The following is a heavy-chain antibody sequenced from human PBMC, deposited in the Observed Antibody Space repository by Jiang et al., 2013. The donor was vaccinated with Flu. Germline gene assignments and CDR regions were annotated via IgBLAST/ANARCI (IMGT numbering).Heavy chain of an antibody. CDR1: YY. CDR2: INPNSGGT. D-gene: IGHD6-19*01. Sequence: YYMHWVRQAPGQGLEWMGWINPNSGGTNYAQKFQGRVTMTRDTSISTAYMELSRLRSDDTAVYYCATLGIGEQWLVDAFDIWGQGTMVTVSS. J-gene: IGHJ3*02. V-gene: IGHV1-2*02. CDR3: ATLGIGEQWLVDAFDI.